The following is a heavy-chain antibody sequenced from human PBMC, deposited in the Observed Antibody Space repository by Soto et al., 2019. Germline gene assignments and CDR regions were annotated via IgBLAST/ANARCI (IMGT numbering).Heavy chain of an antibody. J-gene: IGHJ6*02. D-gene: IGHD3-3*01. CDR2: ISYDGSNK. CDR1: GFTFSSYG. Sequence: GGSLRLSCAASGFTFSSYGMHWVRQAPGKGLEWVAVISYDGSNKYYADSVKGRFTISRDNSKNTLYLQMNSLRAEDTAVYCCAKWDYDFWSGYSYYYYGMDVWGQGTTVTVSS. V-gene: IGHV3-30*18. CDR3: AKWDYDFWSGYSYYYYGMDV.